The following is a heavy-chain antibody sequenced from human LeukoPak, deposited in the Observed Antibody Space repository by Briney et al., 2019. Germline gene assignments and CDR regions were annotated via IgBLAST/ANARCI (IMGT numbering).Heavy chain of an antibody. D-gene: IGHD5-12*01. V-gene: IGHV3-23*01. Sequence: GGSLRLSCAASGFTFSSYGMSWVRQAPGKGLEWVSAISGSGGSTYYADSVKGRFTISRDNSKNTRYLQMNSLRAEDTAVYYCAKGRGYSGYDGPFDYWGQGTLVTVSS. CDR3: AKGRGYSGYDGPFDY. CDR1: GFTFSSYG. J-gene: IGHJ4*02. CDR2: ISGSGGST.